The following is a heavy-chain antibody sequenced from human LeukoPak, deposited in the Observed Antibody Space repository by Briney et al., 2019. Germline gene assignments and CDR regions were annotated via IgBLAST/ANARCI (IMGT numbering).Heavy chain of an antibody. CDR2: IYYSGST. Sequence: SETLSLTCTVSGGSISSYYWSWIRQPPGKGLEWIGYIYYSGSTNYNPSLKSRVTISVDTSKNQFSLKLSSVTAADTAVYYCAKAVGYSSGWYNRHLGYWGQGTLVTVSS. V-gene: IGHV4-59*08. J-gene: IGHJ4*02. CDR1: GGSISSYY. CDR3: AKAVGYSSGWYNRHLGY. D-gene: IGHD6-19*01.